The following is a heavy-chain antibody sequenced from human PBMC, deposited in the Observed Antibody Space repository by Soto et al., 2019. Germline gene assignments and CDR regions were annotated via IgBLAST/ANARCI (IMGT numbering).Heavy chain of an antibody. Sequence: SGGSLRHSCEASGFPSIRYGMHWVRQAPGKGLVWVSRIKTDGSNTTYADFVKGRFTISRDNAKDTLYLQMNSLRADDTAVYYCASGTSGWYLGRGRGTLVTVSS. CDR2: IKTDGSNT. CDR1: GFPSIRYG. J-gene: IGHJ4*02. D-gene: IGHD6-19*01. V-gene: IGHV3-74*01. CDR3: ASGTSGWYLG.